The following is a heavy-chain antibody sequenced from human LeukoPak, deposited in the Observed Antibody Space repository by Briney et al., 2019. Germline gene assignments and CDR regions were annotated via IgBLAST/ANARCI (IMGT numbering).Heavy chain of an antibody. Sequence: ASVKVSCKVSGYTLTELSMHWVRQAPGKGLEWMGGFDPEDGETIYAQKFQGRVTMTEDTSTDTACMELSSLRSEDTAVYYCATGYYDTSGAFDIWGQGTMVTVSS. CDR2: FDPEDGET. D-gene: IGHD3-22*01. CDR1: GYTLTELS. J-gene: IGHJ3*02. V-gene: IGHV1-24*01. CDR3: ATGYYDTSGAFDI.